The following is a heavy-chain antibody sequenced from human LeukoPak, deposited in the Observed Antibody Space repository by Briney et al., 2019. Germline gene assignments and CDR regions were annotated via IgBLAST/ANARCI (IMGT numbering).Heavy chain of an antibody. CDR2: INPSGGST. Sequence: ASVKVSCKASGYTFTSYYMHWVRQAPGQGLEWMGIINPSGGSTSYAQKFQGRVTMTRDMSTSTVYMELSSLRSEDTAVYYCARNGEVDILPEYWGQGTLVTVSS. CDR1: GYTFTSYY. V-gene: IGHV1-46*01. D-gene: IGHD5-12*01. CDR3: ARNGEVDILPEY. J-gene: IGHJ4*02.